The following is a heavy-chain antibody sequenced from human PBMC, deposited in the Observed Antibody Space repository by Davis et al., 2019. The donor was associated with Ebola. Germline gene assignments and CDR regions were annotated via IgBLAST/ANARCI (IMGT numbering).Heavy chain of an antibody. D-gene: IGHD2-15*01. CDR1: GFTFSSYW. CDR3: ARGTYCSGGSCYWLNWFDP. V-gene: IGHV3-74*01. J-gene: IGHJ5*02. Sequence: GESLKISCAASGFTFSSYWMHWVRQAPGKGLVWVSLINSDGSSTNYADSVKGRFTISRDNAKNTLYLQMNSLRAEDTAVYYCARGTYCSGGSCYWLNWFDPWGQGTLVTVSS. CDR2: INSDGSST.